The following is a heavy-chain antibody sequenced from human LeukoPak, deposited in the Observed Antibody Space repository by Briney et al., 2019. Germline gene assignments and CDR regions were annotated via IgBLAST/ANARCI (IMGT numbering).Heavy chain of an antibody. CDR3: ARQVPYSGYDGLFDY. CDR2: ISSSSYI. D-gene: IGHD5-12*01. V-gene: IGHV3-21*01. J-gene: IGHJ4*02. Sequence: PGGSLRLSCAASGFTFSSYSMNWVRQAPGKGLEWVSSISSSSYIYYADSVKGRFTISRDNAKNSLYLQMNSLRAEDTAVYYCARQVPYSGYDGLFDYWGQGTLVTVSS. CDR1: GFTFSSYS.